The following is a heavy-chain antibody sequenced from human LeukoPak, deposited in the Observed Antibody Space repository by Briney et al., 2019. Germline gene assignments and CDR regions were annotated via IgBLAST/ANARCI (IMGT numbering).Heavy chain of an antibody. D-gene: IGHD6-6*01. CDR2: ITAGGDIT. CDR3: ARDRRPWYFDL. CDR1: GFTFSSYA. Sequence: GSLRLSCAASGFTFSSYAMSWVRQAPGKGLEWVSTITAGGDITKYADSVKGRFTISRDDPKNTLYLQMNSLRADDTAVYYCARDRRPWYFDLWGRGTLVTVSS. V-gene: IGHV3-23*01. J-gene: IGHJ2*01.